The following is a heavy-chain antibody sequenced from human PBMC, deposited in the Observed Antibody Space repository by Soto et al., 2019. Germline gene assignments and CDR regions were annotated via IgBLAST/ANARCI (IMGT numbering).Heavy chain of an antibody. D-gene: IGHD3-22*01. CDR2: ISSSSSTI. CDR3: ARGSTYNSRVYSSPGFAP. Sequence: GSLSLSCAASGFTFSTYSMNWVRQAPGKGLEWVSYISSSSSTIFYTDSVKGRFTVSRDNAKNSLYLQMNILRAKDTAVYYCARGSTYNSRVYSSPGFAPGGQETLVPVS. CDR1: GFTFSTYS. J-gene: IGHJ5*02. V-gene: IGHV3-48*01.